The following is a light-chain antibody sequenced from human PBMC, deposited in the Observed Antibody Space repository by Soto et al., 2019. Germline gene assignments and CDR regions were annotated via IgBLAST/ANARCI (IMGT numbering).Light chain of an antibody. CDR2: GSS. J-gene: IGKJ1*01. CDR1: QAIRND. Sequence: DIQMTQSPSSLSASVGDRVTITCRASQAIRNDLAWYQQKPGRAPKRLIYGSSTLQSGVPLRFSGSGSGTEFTLTISSLQPEDFATCYCLQHNVFPRAFGQGTKVDIK. CDR3: LQHNVFPRA. V-gene: IGKV1-17*01.